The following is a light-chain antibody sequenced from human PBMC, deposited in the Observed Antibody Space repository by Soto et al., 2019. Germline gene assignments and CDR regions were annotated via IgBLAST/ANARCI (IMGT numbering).Light chain of an antibody. V-gene: IGKV1-5*03. CDR1: QSISSW. Sequence: DIQMTQSPSTLSASVGDRVTITCRASQSISSWWAWFKQKPGKAPKLLIYKASSLESGVPSRFSGSGSGTEFTLTISSLQPDDFATYYCQQYNSYSTFGQGTKVEIK. CDR3: QQYNSYST. J-gene: IGKJ1*01. CDR2: KAS.